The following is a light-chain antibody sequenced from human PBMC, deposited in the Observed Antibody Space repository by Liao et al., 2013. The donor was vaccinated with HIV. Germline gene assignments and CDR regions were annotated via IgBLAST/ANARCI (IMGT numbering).Light chain of an antibody. Sequence: SYELTQAPSVSVSPGQTARITCSGDKLGDKYVSWYQQRPGRSPVLVIYQDTKRPPGIPERFSGSNSGNTATLSVSGTQAMDEADYYCQAWDNITGVFGGGTKLTVL. J-gene: IGLJ3*02. CDR2: QDT. V-gene: IGLV3-1*01. CDR1: KLGDKY. CDR3: QAWDNITGV.